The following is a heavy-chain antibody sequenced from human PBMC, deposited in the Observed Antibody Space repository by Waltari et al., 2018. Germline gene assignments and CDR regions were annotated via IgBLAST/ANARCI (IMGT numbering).Heavy chain of an antibody. CDR3: AKIAAAGTDY. J-gene: IGHJ4*02. CDR2: IRYDGSNK. V-gene: IGHV3-30*02. CDR1: GFTFSSYG. D-gene: IGHD6-13*01. Sequence: QVQLVESGGGVVQPGGSLRLSCAASGFTFSSYGMHWVRQAPGKGLEWVAFIRYDGSNKYDADSVKGRFTISRDNSKNTLYLQMNSLRAEDTAVYYCAKIAAAGTDYWGQGTLVTVSS.